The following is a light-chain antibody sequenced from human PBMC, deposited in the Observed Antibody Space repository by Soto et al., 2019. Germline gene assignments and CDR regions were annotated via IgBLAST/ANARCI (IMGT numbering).Light chain of an antibody. CDR1: SSNIGSNP. V-gene: IGLV1-44*01. Sequence: QSVLTQPPSASGTPGQRVTISCSGSSSNIGSNPVHWYQQLPGTAPKLLFYNNNQRPSGVPDRVSGSKSGTSASLAISGLQSEDEADYYCAAWDDSLNGVVFGGGTKLTVL. CDR3: AAWDDSLNGVV. J-gene: IGLJ2*01. CDR2: NNN.